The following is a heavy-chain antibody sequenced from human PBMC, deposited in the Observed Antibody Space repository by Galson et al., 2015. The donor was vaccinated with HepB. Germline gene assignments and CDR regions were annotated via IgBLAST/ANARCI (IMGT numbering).Heavy chain of an antibody. CDR3: ARGHDSSGYYQDYFDY. CDR1: GFTFSDYY. D-gene: IGHD3-22*01. J-gene: IGHJ4*02. CDR2: ISSSSSYT. Sequence: SLRLSCAASGFTFSDYYMSWIRQAPGKGLEWVSYISSSSSYTNYADSVKGRFTISRDNAKNSLYLQMNSLRAEDTAVYYCARGHDSSGYYQDYFDYWGQGTLV. V-gene: IGHV3-11*05.